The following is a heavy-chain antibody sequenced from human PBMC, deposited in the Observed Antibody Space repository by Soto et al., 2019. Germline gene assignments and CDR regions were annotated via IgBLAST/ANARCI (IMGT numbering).Heavy chain of an antibody. J-gene: IGHJ6*02. CDR2: IYIGGST. Sequence: EVQLVETGGGLIQPGGSLRLSCAASGFTVSSNYMSWVRQAPGKGLEWVSVIYIGGSTYYADSVKGRFTISRDNSKNTLSRQMNSLRADDTAVYYCERGRDSSSGGMDVWGQGTTVTVSS. CDR3: ERGRDSSSGGMDV. D-gene: IGHD6-6*01. V-gene: IGHV3-53*02. CDR1: GFTVSSNY.